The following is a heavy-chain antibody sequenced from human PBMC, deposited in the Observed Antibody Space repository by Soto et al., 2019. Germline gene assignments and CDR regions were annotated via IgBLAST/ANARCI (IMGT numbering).Heavy chain of an antibody. V-gene: IGHV2-5*02. J-gene: IGHJ4*02. CDR2: IYWDDDK. CDR3: AHRGSSSSGKFGMGRGYL. CDR1: GFSLSTSGVG. Sequence: QITLKESGPTLVKPTQTLTLTCTFSGFSLSTSGVGVGWIRQPPGKALEWLALIYWDDDKRYSPSLKSRLTITKDXXKXQXXLTMTNMDPVDTATYYCAHRGSSSSGKFGMGRGYLWGQGTLVTVSS. D-gene: IGHD6-6*01.